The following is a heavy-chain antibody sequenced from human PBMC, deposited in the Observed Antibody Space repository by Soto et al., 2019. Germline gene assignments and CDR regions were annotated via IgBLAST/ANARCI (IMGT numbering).Heavy chain of an antibody. D-gene: IGHD6-13*01. Sequence: SLRLSCAASGFTFDDYAMHWVRQAPGKGLEWVSGISWNSGTIVYADSVKGRFTISRDNAKSSLYLQMNSLRGEDTALYYCAKDMRGGSSSSRYYYGLDVWGQGTTVTVSS. V-gene: IGHV3-9*01. J-gene: IGHJ6*02. CDR1: GFTFDDYA. CDR3: AKDMRGGSSSSRYYYGLDV. CDR2: ISWNSGTI.